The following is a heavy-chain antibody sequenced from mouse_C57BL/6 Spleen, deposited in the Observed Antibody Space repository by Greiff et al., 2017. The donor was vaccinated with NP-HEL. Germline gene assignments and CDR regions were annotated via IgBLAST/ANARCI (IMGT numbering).Heavy chain of an antibody. V-gene: IGHV1-82*01. J-gene: IGHJ2*01. D-gene: IGHD1-1*01. CDR1: GYAFSSSW. Sequence: VKLQQSGPELVKPGASVKISCKASGYAFSSSWMNWVKPRPGKGLEWIGRIYPGDGDTNYNEKFKGKATLTSDKSSSTAYMQLSSLTSEDYAVYYCARSPIYYYGSSYGFDYWGQGTTLTVSS. CDR3: ARSPIYYYGSSYGFDY. CDR2: IYPGDGDT.